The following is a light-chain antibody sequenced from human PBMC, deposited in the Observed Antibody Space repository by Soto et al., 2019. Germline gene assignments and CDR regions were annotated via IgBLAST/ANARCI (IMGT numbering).Light chain of an antibody. V-gene: IGKV3-11*01. CDR2: DAS. CDR1: QSISSY. CDR3: QQCSYWPRGFT. Sequence: VLTQSPATLSLSPGESATLSCRANQSISSYLTWYQQKPGQAPRLIIFDASNRAPGIPARFRGSGSGTDFTLSITSLETEDFATYYCQQCSYWPRGFTFGQGTTLEIK. J-gene: IGKJ2*01.